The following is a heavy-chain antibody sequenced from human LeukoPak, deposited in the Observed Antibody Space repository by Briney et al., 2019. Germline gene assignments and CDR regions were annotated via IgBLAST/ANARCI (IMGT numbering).Heavy chain of an antibody. V-gene: IGHV5-51*01. Sequence: GESLKISCKGSGYSFANHWIAWVRQMPEKGLEWMGIIYPGDSDTRYSPSLQGQVTISADKSITTAYLQWSSLKASDTAMYYCARLTTVSTTTPYYMDVWGKGTTVTVSS. CDR3: ARLTTVSTTTPYYMDV. D-gene: IGHD4-11*01. J-gene: IGHJ6*03. CDR2: IYPGDSDT. CDR1: GYSFANHW.